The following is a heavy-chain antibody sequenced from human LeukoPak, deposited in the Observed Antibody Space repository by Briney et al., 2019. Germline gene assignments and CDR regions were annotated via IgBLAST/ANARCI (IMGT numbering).Heavy chain of an antibody. D-gene: IGHD1-20*01. CDR3: ARRDNWSHWRFDP. V-gene: IGHV4-59*08. Sequence: SETLSLTCTVSGGAISSDYWSWIRQPPGKGLEWIGYIYYSGSTNYNPSLKSRVTISLDTSKNQFSLNLRSVTAADTAFYYCARRDNWSHWRFDPWGQGTLVTVSS. CDR2: IYYSGST. J-gene: IGHJ5*02. CDR1: GGAISSDY.